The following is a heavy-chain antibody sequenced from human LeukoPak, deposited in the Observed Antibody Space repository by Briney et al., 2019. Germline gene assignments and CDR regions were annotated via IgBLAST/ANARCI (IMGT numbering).Heavy chain of an antibody. CDR3: ARREVDILTGYFGGWDY. V-gene: IGHV4-59*08. CDR2: INYSGST. J-gene: IGHJ4*02. D-gene: IGHD3-9*01. CDR1: GGSISSYY. Sequence: PSETLSLTCIVSGGSISSYYWSWIRRPPGKGLEWIGYINYSGSTKYNASLKSRVTISVDTSKNQFSLKLSSVTAADTAVYYCARREVDILTGYFGGWDYWGQGTLVTVSS.